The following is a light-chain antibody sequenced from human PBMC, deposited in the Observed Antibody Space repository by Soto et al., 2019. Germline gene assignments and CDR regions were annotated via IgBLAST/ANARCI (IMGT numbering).Light chain of an antibody. CDR2: AAS. CDR1: QGISSN. Sequence: AIRMTQSPSSFSASTGDRVTITCRASQGISSNLAWYQQKPGKAPKLLIYAASTLQSGVPSRFSGSGSGTDFTLTISCLQSEDFATYYCQHYYSYLPLTFGGGTKVEIK. CDR3: QHYYSYLPLT. J-gene: IGKJ4*01. V-gene: IGKV1-8*01.